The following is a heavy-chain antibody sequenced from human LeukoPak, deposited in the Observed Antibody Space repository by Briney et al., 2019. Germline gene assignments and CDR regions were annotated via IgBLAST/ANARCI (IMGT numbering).Heavy chain of an antibody. V-gene: IGHV1-24*01. CDR2: FDPEDGET. Sequence: ASVKVSCKVSGYTLTELSMHWVRQAPGKGLEWMGGFDPEDGETIYAQKFQGRVTMTEDTSTDTAYMDLSSLRSEDTAVYYCATAQLVATIGYAFDIWGQGTMVTVSS. J-gene: IGHJ3*02. CDR3: ATAQLVATIGYAFDI. CDR1: GYTLTELS. D-gene: IGHD5-12*01.